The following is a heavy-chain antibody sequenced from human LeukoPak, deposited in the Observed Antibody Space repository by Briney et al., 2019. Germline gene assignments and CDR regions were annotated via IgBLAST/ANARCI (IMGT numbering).Heavy chain of an antibody. V-gene: IGHV3-9*01. D-gene: IGHD6-13*01. CDR3: TKGSSWSNGDFDC. CDR1: GFTFDDYA. CDR2: ISWNSGSI. Sequence: GGSLRLSCAASGFTFDDYAMHWVRQAPGKGLEWVSGISWNSGSIGYTDSVKGRFTISRDNAKNSLYLQMNSLRAEDTALYYCTKGSSWSNGDFDCWGQGTLVTVSS. J-gene: IGHJ4*02.